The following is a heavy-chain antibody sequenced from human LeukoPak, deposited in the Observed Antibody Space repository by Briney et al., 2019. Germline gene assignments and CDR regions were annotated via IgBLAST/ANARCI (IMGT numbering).Heavy chain of an antibody. V-gene: IGHV4-59*01. D-gene: IGHD6-13*01. CDR1: RGSISGYY. CDR2: IYYSGST. J-gene: IGHJ4*02. CDR3: ARGRFPGIAAAGLFDY. Sequence: SETLSLTCTVSRGSISGYYWSWIRQPPGKGLDWIGYIYYSGSTNYNPSLKSRVTISLDTSMNQFSLKLSSVTAADTAVYYCARGRFPGIAAAGLFDYWGQGTLVTVSS.